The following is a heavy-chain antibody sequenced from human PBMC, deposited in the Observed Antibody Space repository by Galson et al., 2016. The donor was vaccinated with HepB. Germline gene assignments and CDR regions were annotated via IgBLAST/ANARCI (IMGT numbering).Heavy chain of an antibody. D-gene: IGHD3-10*01. CDR2: VKRDGSGR. V-gene: IGHV3-7*03. J-gene: IGHJ4*02. Sequence: SLRLSCAASGFTFSSYWMSWVRQAPGKGLEWVANVKRDGSGRYYVDSVKGRFTISRDNAKNSLFLQVNSLRVEDTAVYYCARGANRGRPFDYWGQGTLVTVSS. CDR1: GFTFSSYW. CDR3: ARGANRGRPFDY.